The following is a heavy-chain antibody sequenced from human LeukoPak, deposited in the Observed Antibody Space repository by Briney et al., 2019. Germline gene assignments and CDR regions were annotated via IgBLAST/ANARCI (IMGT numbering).Heavy chain of an antibody. CDR3: TRDPGHLDS. D-gene: IGHD2-8*02. CDR1: GFTFYDYG. J-gene: IGHJ4*02. Sequence: GGSLRLSCAASGFTFYDYGMSSVRQAPGKGLEWVSGINWNGGSTGYADSVKGRFTISRDNAKNSLYLQMSSLRVEDTAVYYCTRDPGHLDSWGQGTLVSVS. V-gene: IGHV3-20*04. CDR2: INWNGGST.